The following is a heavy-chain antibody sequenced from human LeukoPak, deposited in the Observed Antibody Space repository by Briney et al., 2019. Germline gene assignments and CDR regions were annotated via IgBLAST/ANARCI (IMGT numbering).Heavy chain of an antibody. J-gene: IGHJ4*02. Sequence: GASVKVSCKASGCTFSSYAISWVRQAPGQGLEWMGGIIPIFGTANYVQRFQGRVTITADESTSTAYMELSSLRSEDTAVYYCARRRLGYSYGYDLDYWGQGTLVTVSS. CDR1: GCTFSSYA. CDR2: IIPIFGTA. V-gene: IGHV1-69*13. D-gene: IGHD5-18*01. CDR3: ARRRLGYSYGYDLDY.